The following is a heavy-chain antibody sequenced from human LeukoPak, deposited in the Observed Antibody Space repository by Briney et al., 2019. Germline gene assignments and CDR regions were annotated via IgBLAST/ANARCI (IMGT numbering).Heavy chain of an antibody. CDR2: MNPNSGDT. D-gene: IGHD3-10*01. V-gene: IGHV1-8*02. CDR3: ASGDRFDFDH. CDR1: GSTFTNYE. Sequence: ASVKVSCKASGSTFTNYEINWVRQATGQGLEWMGWMNPNSGDTGYAQKFQGRVIITRNTSMSTAYMELNILTSEDTAVYYCASGDRFDFDHWGQGTQVTVSS. J-gene: IGHJ4*02.